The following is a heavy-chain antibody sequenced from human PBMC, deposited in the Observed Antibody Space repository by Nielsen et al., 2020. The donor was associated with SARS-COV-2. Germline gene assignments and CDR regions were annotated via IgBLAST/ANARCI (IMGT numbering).Heavy chain of an antibody. D-gene: IGHD6-19*01. J-gene: IGHJ4*02. CDR2: ISFDGRNK. Sequence: GGSLRLSCAGSEVTLKNYGVHWVRQAPDKGPEWLALISFDGRNKVYGDSVKGRFTISRDNSKNTLYLQMNSLRAEDTAVYYCAKGLAGPFDYWGQGTLVTVSS. CDR1: EVTLKNYG. V-gene: IGHV3-30*12. CDR3: AKGLAGPFDY.